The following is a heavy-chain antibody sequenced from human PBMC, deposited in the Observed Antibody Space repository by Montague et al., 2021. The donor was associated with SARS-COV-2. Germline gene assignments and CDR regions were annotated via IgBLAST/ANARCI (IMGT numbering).Heavy chain of an antibody. J-gene: IGHJ4*02. Sequence: STYYSDSVKGRFTISRDNSKNTLFLQMNDLRADDTAVYYCAKRGANWGPSEYWGQGTLVTVSS. V-gene: IGHV3-23*01. CDR3: AKRGANWGPSEY. D-gene: IGHD7-27*01. CDR2: ST.